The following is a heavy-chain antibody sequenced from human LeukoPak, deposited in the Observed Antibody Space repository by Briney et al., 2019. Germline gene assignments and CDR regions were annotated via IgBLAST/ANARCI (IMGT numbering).Heavy chain of an antibody. V-gene: IGHV3-7*01. CDR1: GFTFSSYW. J-gene: IGHJ4*02. Sequence: AGGSLRLSCAASGFTFSSYWMSWVRQAPGKGLEWVANIKQDGSEKYYVDSVKGRFTISRDNAKNSLYLQMNSLRAEDTAVYYCARGEGSYYDYVWGSYRYIPLDYWGQGTLVTVSS. CDR2: IKQDGSEK. CDR3: ARGEGSYYDYVWGSYRYIPLDY. D-gene: IGHD3-16*02.